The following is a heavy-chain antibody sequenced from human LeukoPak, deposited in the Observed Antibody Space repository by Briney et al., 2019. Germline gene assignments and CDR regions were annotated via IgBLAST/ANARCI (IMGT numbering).Heavy chain of an antibody. J-gene: IGHJ3*02. CDR2: IWGNGGYT. Sequence: GGSLRLSCTASGFPFNRHAISSVRQAPGGGLEWVSHIWGNGGYTYYADSVKGRFTIYSDNTTNTLYLQRNSQRAEDTSVYYCAKNGGATICYALESGGQGTTVSAS. V-gene: IGHV3-23*01. CDR3: AKNGGATICYALES. CDR1: GFPFNRHA. D-gene: IGHD5-12*01.